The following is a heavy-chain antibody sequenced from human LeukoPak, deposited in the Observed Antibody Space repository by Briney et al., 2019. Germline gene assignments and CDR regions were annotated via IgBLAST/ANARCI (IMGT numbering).Heavy chain of an antibody. CDR1: GASITTYY. J-gene: IGHJ4*02. CDR2: IYHSGST. V-gene: IGHV4-59*01. CDR3: AREYSTSSEGDYFDY. D-gene: IGHD6-6*01. Sequence: SETLSLTCTVSGASITTYYWTWIRQPPGKGLEWIGYIYHSGSTNYNPSLKSRVTISLDTSRNQFSLRLSSVTAADTAVFCAREYSTSSEGDYFDYWGRGSLVTVSS.